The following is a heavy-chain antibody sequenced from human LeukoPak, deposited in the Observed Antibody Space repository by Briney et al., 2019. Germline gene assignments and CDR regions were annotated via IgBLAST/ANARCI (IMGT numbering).Heavy chain of an antibody. CDR2: MNPNSGNT. Sequence: ASVKVSCKASGYTFTSYDINWVRQATGQGLEWMGWMNPNSGNTGYAQKFQGRVTITRNTSISTAYMELSSLRSEDTAVYYCARSNLRCSSTSCSKPSYNWFDPWGQGTLVTVSS. J-gene: IGHJ5*02. CDR1: GYTFTSYD. CDR3: ARSNLRCSSTSCSKPSYNWFDP. V-gene: IGHV1-8*03. D-gene: IGHD2-2*01.